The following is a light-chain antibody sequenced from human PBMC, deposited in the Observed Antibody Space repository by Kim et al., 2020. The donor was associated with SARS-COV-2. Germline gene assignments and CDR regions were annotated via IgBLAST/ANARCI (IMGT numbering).Light chain of an antibody. CDR3: QQYNNWPPLT. Sequence: RRERATLSCRASQSVSRNLAWYQQKPGQAPRLLIYGASTRATGITARFSGSGSVTEFTLTISSLQSEDFAVYSCQQYNNWPPLTFGGGTNVEIK. V-gene: IGKV3-15*01. CDR2: GAS. J-gene: IGKJ4*01. CDR1: QSVSRN.